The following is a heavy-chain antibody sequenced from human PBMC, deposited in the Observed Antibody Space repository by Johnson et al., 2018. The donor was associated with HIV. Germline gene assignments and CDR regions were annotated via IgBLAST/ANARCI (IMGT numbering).Heavy chain of an antibody. V-gene: IGHV3-7*04. J-gene: IGHJ3*02. CDR1: GFTFSSYW. Sequence: EQLVESGGGLVQPGGSLRLSCAASGFTFSSYWMSWVRQAPGKGLEWVANIKQDGSEIYYVDSAKGRFTIFRDNAKNSLYLQMNSLRAEDTAVYYCARGGSCYNAHFDIWGQGTMVTVSS. CDR3: ARGGSCYNAHFDI. D-gene: IGHD2-15*01. CDR2: IKQDGSEI.